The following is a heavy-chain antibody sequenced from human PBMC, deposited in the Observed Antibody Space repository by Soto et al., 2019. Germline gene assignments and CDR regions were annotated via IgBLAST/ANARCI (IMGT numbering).Heavy chain of an antibody. Sequence: SETLSLTCTVSGGSISSYYWSWIRQPPGKGLEWIGYIYYSGSTNYNPSLKSRVTISVDTSKNQFSLKLSSVTAADTAVYYCERSWEVVVAATYLPWFDPWGQGTLVTVSS. D-gene: IGHD2-15*01. J-gene: IGHJ5*02. CDR2: IYYSGST. V-gene: IGHV4-59*01. CDR1: GGSISSYY. CDR3: ERSWEVVVAATYLPWFDP.